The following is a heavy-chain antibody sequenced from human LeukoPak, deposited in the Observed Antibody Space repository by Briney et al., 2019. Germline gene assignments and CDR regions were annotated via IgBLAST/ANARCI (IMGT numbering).Heavy chain of an antibody. CDR3: AKDFALWNYQGFDF. CDR2: ISGSGGST. V-gene: IGHV3-23*01. Sequence: GGSLRLSCAASGFTFGSYAMSWVRQAPGKGLEWVSAISGSGGSTYYADSVKGRFTISRDNSKNTLYLQMNSLRAEDTAVYYCAKDFALWNYQGFDFWGQGTLVTVSS. J-gene: IGHJ4*02. D-gene: IGHD1-7*01. CDR1: GFTFGSYA.